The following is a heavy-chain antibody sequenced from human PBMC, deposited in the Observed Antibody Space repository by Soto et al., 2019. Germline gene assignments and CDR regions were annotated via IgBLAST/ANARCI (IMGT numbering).Heavy chain of an antibody. J-gene: IGHJ4*02. V-gene: IGHV3-66*02. D-gene: IGHD2-21*01. Sequence: GGSLRLSCAASGFTVSSNYMSWVRQAPGKGLEWVSVIYSGGSTYYADSVKGRFTISRDNSKNTLYLQVNNLRPEDTAVYYCAKEYCGGHCSSDYFDYWGQGTLVTVSS. CDR1: GFTVSSNY. CDR3: AKEYCGGHCSSDYFDY. CDR2: IYSGGST.